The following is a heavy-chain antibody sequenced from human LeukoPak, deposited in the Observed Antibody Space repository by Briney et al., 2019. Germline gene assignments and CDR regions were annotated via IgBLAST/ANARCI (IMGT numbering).Heavy chain of an antibody. V-gene: IGHV6-1*01. CDR3: TRVFGTSWLDY. J-gene: IGHJ4*02. CDR1: GDSVASNSAA. D-gene: IGHD6-13*01. Sequence: SQTLSLTCAISGDSVASNSAAWTWIRQSPSRGLEWLARTYYRSKWYYDYAVSVKSRITINPDTSKNTSSLQLNSVTPEDTAIYYCTRVFGTSWLDYWGQGTQVTVSS. CDR2: TYYRSKWYY.